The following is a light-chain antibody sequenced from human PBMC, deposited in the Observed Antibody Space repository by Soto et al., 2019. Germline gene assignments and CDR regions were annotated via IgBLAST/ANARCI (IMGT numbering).Light chain of an antibody. CDR3: CSYAGSSTYV. CDR2: EVS. Sequence: QSVLTQPASVSGSPGQSITISCTGTSSDVGSYNLVSWYQQHPGKAPKLMICEVSKRPSGVSYRFSGSKSGNTASLTISGLQAEDEADYYCCSYAGSSTYVFGTGTKVTVL. V-gene: IGLV2-23*02. CDR1: SSDVGSYNL. J-gene: IGLJ1*01.